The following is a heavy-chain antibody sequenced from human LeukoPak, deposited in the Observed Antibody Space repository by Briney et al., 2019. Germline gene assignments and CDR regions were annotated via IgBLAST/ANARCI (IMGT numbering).Heavy chain of an antibody. V-gene: IGHV4-34*01. J-gene: IGHJ3*02. Sequence: SETLSLTCAVYGGSFSGYYWSWIRQPPGKGLEWIGEINHSGSTNYNPSLKSRVTISVDTSKNQFSLKLSSVTAADTAVYYCARHYYYYDSSGYYDAFDIWGQGTMVTVSS. CDR2: INHSGST. CDR3: ARHYYYYDSSGYYDAFDI. CDR1: GGSFSGYY. D-gene: IGHD3-22*01.